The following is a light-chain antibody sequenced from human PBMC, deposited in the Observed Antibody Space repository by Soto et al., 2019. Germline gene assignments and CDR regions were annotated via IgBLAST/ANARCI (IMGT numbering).Light chain of an antibody. V-gene: IGKV3-15*01. Sequence: EIILTQFPVTLSVSPGERATLSCRASQSLNNDLSWYQHKPGQSPRLLIYAASSSATGVPARFSGSGSGTEFTLTISGLQSEDFAVYYCQQYTDWRQYTFGQGTRLEV. CDR3: QQYTDWRQYT. CDR1: QSLNND. CDR2: AAS. J-gene: IGKJ2*01.